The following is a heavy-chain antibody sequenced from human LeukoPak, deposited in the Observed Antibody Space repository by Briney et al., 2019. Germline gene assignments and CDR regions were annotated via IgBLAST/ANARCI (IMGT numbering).Heavy chain of an antibody. D-gene: IGHD3-10*01. V-gene: IGHV4-28*01. CDR2: IYYTGST. Sequence: SDTLSLTCAVSGYSISSSNWWGWIRQPPGKGLEWIGFIYYTGSTYYNPSLKSRVTISADTSKNQFSLKLSSVTAADTAVYYCARLTSGHFDYWGQGTLVTVSS. J-gene: IGHJ4*02. CDR1: GYSISSSNW. CDR3: ARLTSGHFDY.